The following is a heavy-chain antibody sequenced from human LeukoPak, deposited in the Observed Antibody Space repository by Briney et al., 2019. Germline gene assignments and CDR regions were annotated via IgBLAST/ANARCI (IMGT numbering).Heavy chain of an antibody. V-gene: IGHV1-2*04. CDR1: GYTFTGYY. J-gene: IGHJ6*02. CDR3: ARPYEHYGLYGMDV. Sequence: ASVKVSCKASGYTFTGYYMHWVRQAPGQGLEWMGWINPNSGGTNYAQKFQGWVTMTTDTSTSTAYMELRSLRSDDTAVYYCARPYEHYGLYGMDVWGQGTTVTVSS. CDR2: INPNSGGT. D-gene: IGHD3-10*01.